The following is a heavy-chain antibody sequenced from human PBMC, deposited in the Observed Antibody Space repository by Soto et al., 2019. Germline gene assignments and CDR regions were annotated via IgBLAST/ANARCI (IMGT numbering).Heavy chain of an antibody. CDR1: GFTFSSRS. CDR3: ARDATNWSRDY. V-gene: IGHV3-21*01. D-gene: IGHD1-1*01. CDR2: TLSSSGST. Sequence: EVQLVESGGDLVKPGASQRLSCVASGFTFSSRSMSWVRQAPGRGLEWVSTLSSSGSTFYADSVKGRFTISRDNAKNSLYLQMNNLRVEDTAIYYCARDATNWSRDYWGQGNLVSVSS. J-gene: IGHJ4*02.